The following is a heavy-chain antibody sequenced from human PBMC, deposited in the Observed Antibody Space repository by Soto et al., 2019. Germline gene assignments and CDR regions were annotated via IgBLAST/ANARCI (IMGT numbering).Heavy chain of an antibody. CDR2: IYPHSGDT. CDR1: GYAFSGYY. D-gene: IGHD2-21*01. J-gene: IGHJ6*03. CDR3: ARSVVPGATMEL. V-gene: IGHV1-2*02. Sequence: ASVKVSCKASGYAFSGYYIHWVRQAPGLGLEWLGWIYPHSGDTNYTQNFQGRVTVTRDTSINTAYMELSRLRSDDTAVYFCARSVVPGATMELWGKGTTVTVSS.